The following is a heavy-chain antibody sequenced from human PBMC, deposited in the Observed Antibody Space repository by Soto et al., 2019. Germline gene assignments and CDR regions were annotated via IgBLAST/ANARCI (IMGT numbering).Heavy chain of an antibody. J-gene: IGHJ5*02. D-gene: IGHD1-26*01. Sequence: PGGSLRLSCAASGFTFGSYTMSWVRQAPGKGLEWVSGISGSGDSTYYADSVKGRFTISRDNSKNTLSLQMNSLRADDTAVYYCAPLDGRNWFDPWGQETLVTVSS. V-gene: IGHV3-23*01. CDR2: ISGSGDST. CDR3: APLDGRNWFDP. CDR1: GFTFGSYT.